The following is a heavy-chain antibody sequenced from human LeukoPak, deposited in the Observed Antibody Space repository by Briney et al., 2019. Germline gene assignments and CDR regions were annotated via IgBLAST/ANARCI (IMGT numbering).Heavy chain of an antibody. D-gene: IGHD3-22*01. CDR1: GGSFSGYY. CDR3: ARGPPRSHDIGAQPGWFDP. J-gene: IGHJ5*02. Sequence: SETLSLTCAVYGGSFSGYYWSWIRQPPGKGLEWIGEINHSGSTNYNPSLKSRVTISVDTSKNQSSLKLSSVTAADTAVYYCARGPPRSHDIGAQPGWFDPWGQGTLVTVSS. CDR2: INHSGST. V-gene: IGHV4-34*01.